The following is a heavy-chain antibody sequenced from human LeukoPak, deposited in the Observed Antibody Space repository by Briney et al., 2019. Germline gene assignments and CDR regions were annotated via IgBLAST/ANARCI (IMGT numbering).Heavy chain of an antibody. CDR3: ARVPYYGSGSPMDFDY. Sequence: GASVKVSCKASGYTFTGYYMHWVRQAPGQGLEWMGWINPNSGGTNYAQKFQGRVTMTRDTSVCTAYMELSRLRSDDTAVYYCARVPYYGSGSPMDFDYWGQGTLVTVSS. CDR2: INPNSGGT. D-gene: IGHD3-10*01. J-gene: IGHJ4*02. V-gene: IGHV1-2*02. CDR1: GYTFTGYY.